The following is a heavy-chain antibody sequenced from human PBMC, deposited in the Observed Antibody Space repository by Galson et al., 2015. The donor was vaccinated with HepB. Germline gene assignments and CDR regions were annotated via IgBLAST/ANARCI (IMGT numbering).Heavy chain of an antibody. J-gene: IGHJ4*02. CDR1: GGSFSGYY. D-gene: IGHD6-19*01. CDR2: INHSGST. CDR3: ARGLIAVAGTCFDY. V-gene: IGHV4-34*01. Sequence: SETLSLTCAVYGGSFSGYYWSWIRQPPGKGLEWIGEINHSGSTNYNPSLKSRVTISVDTSKNQFSLKLSSVTAADTAVYYCARGLIAVAGTCFDYWGQGTLVTVSS.